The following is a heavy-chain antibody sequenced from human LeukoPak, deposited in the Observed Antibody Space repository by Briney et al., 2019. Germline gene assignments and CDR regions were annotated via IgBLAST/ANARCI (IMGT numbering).Heavy chain of an antibody. J-gene: IGHJ4*02. CDR3: AKDSAYYWFDY. CDR1: IHPRRFC. Sequence: GAPGLSLAASWIHPRRFCKYWVRQAPGKGLGGISYISSVTTTIYYADSVKGRFTISRDSAKNSLYLQMNSLRDEDTAVYYCAKDSAYYWFDYWGQGTLVTVSS. CDR2: ISSVTTTI. D-gene: IGHD3-9*01. V-gene: IGHV3-48*02.